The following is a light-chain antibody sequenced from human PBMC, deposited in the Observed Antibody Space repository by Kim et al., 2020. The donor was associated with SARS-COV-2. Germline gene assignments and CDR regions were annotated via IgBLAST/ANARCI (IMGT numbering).Light chain of an antibody. Sequence: LSTGERATLSCRASLSITSGYLAWYQQKPGQAPRLLIYGASSRATGIPDRFSGSGSGRDFTLTISRLEPEDFAVYYCQQYGSSWYTFGQGTKLEI. CDR3: QQYGSSWYT. CDR2: GAS. V-gene: IGKV3-20*01. J-gene: IGKJ2*01. CDR1: LSITSGY.